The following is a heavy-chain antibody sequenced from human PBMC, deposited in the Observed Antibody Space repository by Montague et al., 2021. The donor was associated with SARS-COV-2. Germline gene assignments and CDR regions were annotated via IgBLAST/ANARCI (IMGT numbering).Heavy chain of an antibody. CDR2: IFYSGST. V-gene: IGHV4-59*02. Sequence: SETLSLTCSVSGDSVNRNYWSWVRQPPGQGLEWLGYIFYSGSTYSPSLNSRVTMSLDTSKNPFSLNLISVTAADTAVYYCAKASRGYGGDFDSWGQGTLVIVSS. CDR3: AKASRGYGGDFDS. D-gene: IGHD4-23*01. CDR1: GDSVNRNY. J-gene: IGHJ4*02.